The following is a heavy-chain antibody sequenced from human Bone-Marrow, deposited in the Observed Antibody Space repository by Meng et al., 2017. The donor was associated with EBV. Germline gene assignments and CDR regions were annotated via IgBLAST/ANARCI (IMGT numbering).Heavy chain of an antibody. CDR2: IHYSGST. CDR1: GGSSSSRSYY. V-gene: IGHV4-39*01. Sequence: HESRPGLVNPSGTLALPCPVLGGSSSSRSYYWGLLRQPPGKGLEWIGSIHYSGSTYYSPSLKSRVTISVDRSKNQFSLRLTSVTAADTAVYYCARHLTDYGDYVLYWYFDIWGRGTLVTVSS. CDR3: ARHLTDYGDYVLYWYFDI. D-gene: IGHD4-17*01. J-gene: IGHJ2*01.